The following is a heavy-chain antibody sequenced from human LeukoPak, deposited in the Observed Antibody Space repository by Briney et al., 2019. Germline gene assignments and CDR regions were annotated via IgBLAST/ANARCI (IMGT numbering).Heavy chain of an antibody. Sequence: GGSLRLSCAASGFTLRGFWMHWVRQVPGEGLVWVARMNSAGTTINYADSVKGRFTISRDNVRNTLHLQMNNLSLEDTAVYFCIREVQVRASASLGLWGRGTLVTVS. J-gene: IGHJ4*01. D-gene: IGHD1-1*01. CDR3: IREVQVRASASLGL. CDR2: MNSAGTTI. V-gene: IGHV3-74*01. CDR1: GFTLRGFW.